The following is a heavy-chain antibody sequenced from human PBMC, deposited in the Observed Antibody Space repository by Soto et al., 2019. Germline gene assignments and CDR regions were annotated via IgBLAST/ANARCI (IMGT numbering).Heavy chain of an antibody. CDR2: IYPGDSDT. CDR1: GYSFTSYW. D-gene: IGHD4-17*01. J-gene: IGHJ6*02. Sequence: PGESLKISCKGSGYSFTSYWIGWVRQMPGKGLEWMGIIYPGDSDTRYSPSFQGQVTISAEKSISTAYLQWSSLKASDTAMYYCASSTVTPKYYYYGMDVWGQGTTVTVSS. CDR3: ASSTVTPKYYYYGMDV. V-gene: IGHV5-51*01.